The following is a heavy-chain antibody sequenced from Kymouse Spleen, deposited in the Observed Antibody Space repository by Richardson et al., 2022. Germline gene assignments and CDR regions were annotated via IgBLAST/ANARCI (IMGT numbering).Heavy chain of an antibody. Sequence: QVQLQQWGAGLLKPSETLSLTCAVYGGSFSGYYWSWIRQPPGKGLEWIGEINHSGSTNYNPSLKSRVTISVDTSKNQFSLKLSSVTAADTAVYYCARGAPTGTTKNWFDPWGQGTLVTVSS. CDR1: GGSFSGYY. CDR2: INHSGST. V-gene: IGHV4-34*01. CDR3: ARGAPTGTTKNWFDP. J-gene: IGHJ5*02. D-gene: IGHD1-7*01.